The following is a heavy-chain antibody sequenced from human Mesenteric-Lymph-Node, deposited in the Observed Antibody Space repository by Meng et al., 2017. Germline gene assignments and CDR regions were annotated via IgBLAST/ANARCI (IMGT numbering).Heavy chain of an antibody. V-gene: IGHV4-38-2*01. Sequence: SETLSLTCAVSGYSISSGYYWGWIRQPPGKGLEWIGEINHSGSTNYNPSLKSRVTISVDTSKNQFSLKLSSVTAADTAVYYCARGRRDGYNYDYWGQGTLVTVSS. CDR2: INHSGST. J-gene: IGHJ4*02. D-gene: IGHD5-24*01. CDR3: ARGRRDGYNYDY. CDR1: GYSISSGYY.